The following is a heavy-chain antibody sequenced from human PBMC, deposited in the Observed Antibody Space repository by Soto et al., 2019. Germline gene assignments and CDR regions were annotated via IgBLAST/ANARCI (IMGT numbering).Heavy chain of an antibody. CDR1: GYTCKHYY. D-gene: IGHD6-13*01. J-gene: IGHJ4*02. V-gene: IGHV1-46*02. Sequence: QVQLVQSGAEVKNPGASVKVSCRTSGYTCKHYYIHWVRQAPGQGLEWLGIINPASASTNDAQEFQDRVTLTMDTSTTTVYMELSGLRAEDTAIFYCARDLAAGDHWGQGTLVTVSS. CDR2: INPASAST. CDR3: ARDLAAGDH.